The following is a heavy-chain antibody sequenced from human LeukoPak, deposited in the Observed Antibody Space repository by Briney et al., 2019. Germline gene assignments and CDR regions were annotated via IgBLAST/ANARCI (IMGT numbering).Heavy chain of an antibody. CDR1: GFTFDDYG. CDR3: AKAPGVGAVYYFDC. J-gene: IGHJ4*02. V-gene: IGHV3-23*01. Sequence: GGSLRLSCAASGFTFDDYGMSWVRQAPGKGLEWVSVISGGGGNTYYADSVKGRFTISRDNSKNTLYLQMNSLRAEDTAVYYCAKAPGVGAVYYFDCWGQGTLVTVSS. CDR2: ISGGGGNT. D-gene: IGHD1-26*01.